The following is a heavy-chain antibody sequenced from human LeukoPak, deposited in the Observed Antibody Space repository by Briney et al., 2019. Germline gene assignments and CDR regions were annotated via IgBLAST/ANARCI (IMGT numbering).Heavy chain of an antibody. CDR1: GYTFTSYW. CDR3: ATYRYYIEGYNWFDP. V-gene: IGHV5-51*01. Sequence: GESLKISCKGSGYTFTSYWIGWVRQMPGKGLEWMGIIYPGDSDTRYSPSFQGQVTISADKSISTAYLQWSSLKASGTAMYYCATYRYYIEGYNWFDPWGQGTLVTVSS. D-gene: IGHD3-10*01. J-gene: IGHJ5*02. CDR2: IYPGDSDT.